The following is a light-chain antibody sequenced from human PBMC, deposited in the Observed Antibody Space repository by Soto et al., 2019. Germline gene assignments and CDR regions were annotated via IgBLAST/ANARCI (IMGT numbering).Light chain of an antibody. CDR3: QLYSSSPLS. Sequence: TVLTQSPGTLSLSPGERATLSCRASQTITNNLLAWYQQKPGQAPRLLIYGASTRAAGIPDRFGGSGSGTDFTLTISGLEPEDCAVYYCQLYSSSPLSFGGGAKVEIK. CDR2: GAS. J-gene: IGKJ4*01. V-gene: IGKV3-20*01. CDR1: QTITNNL.